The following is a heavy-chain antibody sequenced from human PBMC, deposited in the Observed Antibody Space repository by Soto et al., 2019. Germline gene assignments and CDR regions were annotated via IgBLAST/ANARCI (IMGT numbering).Heavy chain of an antibody. CDR1: GYTFTGYA. CDR2: INADNGNT. V-gene: IGHV1-3*05. CDR3: ARAVAVAADFDY. Sequence: QVQLVQSGAEEKKPGASVKVSCKASGYTFTGYAMHWVRQAPGQRLEWMGWINADNGNTKYSQKFQGRVTITRDTSASTAYRERSSLRSEDTAVYYCARAVAVAADFDYWGQGTLVTVSS. D-gene: IGHD6-19*01. J-gene: IGHJ4*02.